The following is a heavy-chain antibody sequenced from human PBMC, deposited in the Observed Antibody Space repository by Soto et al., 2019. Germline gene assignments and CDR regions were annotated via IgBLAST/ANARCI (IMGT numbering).Heavy chain of an antibody. CDR3: ASADGEVPLEYGMDV. Sequence: QVQLVQSGAEVKKPGSSVKVSCKASGGTFSSYAISWVRQAPGQGLEWMGGSIPIFGTANYAQKFQGRVTITGDESTSTPYMELSSLRSEDTAVYYCASADGEVPLEYGMDVWGQGTTVTVSS. V-gene: IGHV1-69*12. CDR1: GGTFSSYA. CDR2: SIPIFGTA. J-gene: IGHJ6*02. D-gene: IGHD4-17*01.